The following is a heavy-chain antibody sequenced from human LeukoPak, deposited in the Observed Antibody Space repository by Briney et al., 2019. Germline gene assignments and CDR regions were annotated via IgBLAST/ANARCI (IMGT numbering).Heavy chain of an antibody. CDR1: GFTFSSYA. V-gene: IGHV3-30-3*01. J-gene: IGHJ4*02. CDR2: ISYGGSNK. Sequence: GGSLRLSCAAPGFTFSSYAMHWVRQAPGKGLEWVAVISYGGSNKYYADSVKGRFTISRDNSKNTLYLQMNSLRAEDTAVYYCARDSHYDILTGYSGGFDYWGQGTLVTVSS. CDR3: ARDSHYDILTGYSGGFDY. D-gene: IGHD3-9*01.